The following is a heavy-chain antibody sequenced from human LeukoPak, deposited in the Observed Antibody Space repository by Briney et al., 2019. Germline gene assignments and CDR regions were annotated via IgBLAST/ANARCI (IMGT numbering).Heavy chain of an antibody. J-gene: IGHJ4*02. V-gene: IGHV1-8*01. D-gene: IGHD3-16*02. CDR3: ASMFDYVWGSYRYTVDY. Sequence: GASVKVSFKSSGYTFTSYDFNWVRQPTGQGLEWMGWMNPNSGNTGYAQKYQGRVTMTRNTSISTAYMELSSLRSEDTAVYYCASMFDYVWGSYRYTVDYWGQGPLVTVSS. CDR2: MNPNSGNT. CDR1: GYTFTSYD.